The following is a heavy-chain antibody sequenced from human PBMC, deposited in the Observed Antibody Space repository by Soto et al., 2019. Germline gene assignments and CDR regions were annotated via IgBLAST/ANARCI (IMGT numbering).Heavy chain of an antibody. D-gene: IGHD4-17*01. J-gene: IGHJ4*02. CDR3: AKDYGGYGDYAVDY. CDR2: ISYDGSNK. Sequence: QVQLVESGGGVVQPGRSLRLSCAASGFTFSSYGMHWVRQAPGKGLEWVAVISYDGSNKYYADSVKGRFTISRDNSKNTLYLQMNSLRAEDTAVDYCAKDYGGYGDYAVDYWGQGTLVTVSS. CDR1: GFTFSSYG. V-gene: IGHV3-30*18.